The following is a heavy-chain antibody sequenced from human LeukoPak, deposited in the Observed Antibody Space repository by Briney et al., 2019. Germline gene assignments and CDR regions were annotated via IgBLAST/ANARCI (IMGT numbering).Heavy chain of an antibody. CDR2: IYYSGST. CDR1: GGSISSGDFY. V-gene: IGHV4-30-4*01. J-gene: IGHJ4*02. D-gene: IGHD3-10*01. Sequence: SETLSLTCPLSGGSISSGDFYWGWIRQPPGKGLEWIGYIYYSGSTYYNPSLKSRVTISVDTSKNQFSLKLSSVTAADTAVYYCAAGFAELFDYWGQGTLVTVSS. CDR3: AAGFAELFDY.